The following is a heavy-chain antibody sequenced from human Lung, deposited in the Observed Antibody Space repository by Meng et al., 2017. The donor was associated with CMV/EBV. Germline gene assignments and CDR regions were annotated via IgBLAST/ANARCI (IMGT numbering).Heavy chain of an antibody. CDR1: GYTFTSYY. J-gene: IGHJ4*02. V-gene: IGHV1-46*01. Sequence: ASVKVSXKASGYTFTSYYMHWVRQAPGQGLEWMGIINPSGGSTSYAQKFQGRVTMTRDTSTSTVYMELSSLRSEDTAVYYCARLGYYDSSPLGDYFDYWGQGKXVXVSS. D-gene: IGHD3-22*01. CDR3: ARLGYYDSSPLGDYFDY. CDR2: INPSGGST.